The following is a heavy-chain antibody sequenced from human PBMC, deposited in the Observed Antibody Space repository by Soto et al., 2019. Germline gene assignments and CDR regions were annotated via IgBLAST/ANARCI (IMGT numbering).Heavy chain of an antibody. CDR2: IYHSGST. CDR3: ATETTVTTGFLPVVV. J-gene: IGHJ6*02. CDR1: GGSISSGGYS. V-gene: IGHV4-30-2*01. Sequence: QLQLQESGSGLVKPSQTLSLTCAVSGGSISSGGYSWSWIRQPPGKGLEWIGYIYHSGSTYYNPSLKSRVTISVDRSKNQFSLKLSSVTAADTAVYYCATETTVTTGFLPVVVWGQGTTVTVSS. D-gene: IGHD4-17*01.